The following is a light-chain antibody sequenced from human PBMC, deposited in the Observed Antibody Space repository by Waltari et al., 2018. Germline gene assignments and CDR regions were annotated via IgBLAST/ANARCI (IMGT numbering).Light chain of an antibody. CDR2: EYT. V-gene: IGLV3-10*01. J-gene: IGLJ2*01. CDR3: YSTDIFRSERGV. Sequence: SYELTQPPSVSVSPGQTATITCSGDLLTKKFTYWFQQKSGQAPVMVLYEYTKRLSAIPERFSGSSSGTTAALTITGAQVEDEADYYCYSTDIFRSERGVFGGGTKLLVL. CDR1: LLTKKF.